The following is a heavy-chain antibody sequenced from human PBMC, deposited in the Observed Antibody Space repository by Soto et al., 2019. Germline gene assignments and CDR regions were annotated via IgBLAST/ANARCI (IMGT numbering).Heavy chain of an antibody. D-gene: IGHD2-21*02. CDR1: GGTFSSYA. V-gene: IGHV1-69*12. J-gene: IGHJ1*01. Sequence: QVQLVQSGAVVKKPGSSVKVSCKASGGTFSSYAISWVRQAPGQGLEWMGGIIPIFGTANYAQKFQGRVTITADESTSTAYMELSSLRSEDTAVYYCARDEAVDGGNSGYFQHWGQGTLVTVSS. CDR2: IIPIFGTA. CDR3: ARDEAVDGGNSGYFQH.